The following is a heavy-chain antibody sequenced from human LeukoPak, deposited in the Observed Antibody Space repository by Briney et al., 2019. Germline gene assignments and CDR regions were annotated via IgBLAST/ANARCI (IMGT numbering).Heavy chain of an antibody. J-gene: IGHJ6*03. V-gene: IGHV1-46*01. CDR3: ARIPRGYYYYYMDV. D-gene: IGHD2-2*02. Sequence: ASVNVSCKASGYTFTTCYVHWVRQAPGQGLERMGIINPSGGSTTYAQKFRGRLTMTRDMSTSTVYMELSSLRSEDTAVYYCARIPRGYYYYYMDVWGKGTTVTVSS. CDR2: INPSGGST. CDR1: GYTFTTCY.